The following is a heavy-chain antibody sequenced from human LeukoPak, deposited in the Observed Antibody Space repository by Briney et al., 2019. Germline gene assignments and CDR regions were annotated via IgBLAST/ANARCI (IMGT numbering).Heavy chain of an antibody. D-gene: IGHD1-26*01. V-gene: IGHV4-59*11. CDR1: GGSISSHY. CDR2: IYYSGST. CDR3: AREGESGSYFDY. Sequence: SETLSLTCTVSGGSISSHYWSWIRQPPGKGLEWIGYIYYSGSTNYNPSLKSRVTISVDTSKNQFSLKLSSVTAADTAVYYCAREGESGSYFDYWGQGTLVTVSS. J-gene: IGHJ4*02.